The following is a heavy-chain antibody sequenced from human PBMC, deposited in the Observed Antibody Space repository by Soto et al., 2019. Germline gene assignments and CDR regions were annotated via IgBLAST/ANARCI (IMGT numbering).Heavy chain of an antibody. CDR3: ATGGYSYGYVYDY. CDR2: ISSSSSYI. D-gene: IGHD5-18*01. J-gene: IGHJ4*02. V-gene: IGHV3-21*01. Sequence: EVQLVESGGGLVKPGGSLRLSCAASGFTFSSYSMNWVRQAPGKGLEWVSSISSSSSYIYYADSVKGRFTISRDNAKNSLYLQMNSLRAEDTAVYYCATGGYSYGYVYDYWCQGTLVTVSS. CDR1: GFTFSSYS.